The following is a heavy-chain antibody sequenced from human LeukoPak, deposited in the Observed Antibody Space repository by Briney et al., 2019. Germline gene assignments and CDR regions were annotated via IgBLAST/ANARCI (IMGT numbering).Heavy chain of an antibody. CDR1: GFTFDDYA. V-gene: IGHV3-9*01. D-gene: IGHD3-22*01. CDR3: AKGVLYYDSGGSAFAF. CDR2: ISWNSGSI. J-gene: IGHJ4*02. Sequence: GGSLRLSCAASGFTFDDYAMHWVRQAPGKGLEWVSGISWNSGSIGYADSVKGRFTISRDNAKNSLYLQMNSLRAEDKALYYCAKGVLYYDSGGSAFAFWGQGTLLTVSS.